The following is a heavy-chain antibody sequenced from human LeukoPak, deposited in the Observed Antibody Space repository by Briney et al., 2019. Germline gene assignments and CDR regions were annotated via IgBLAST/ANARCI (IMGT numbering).Heavy chain of an antibody. Sequence: GESLRLSCAASGFSFDDYTMHWVRQAPGKGLEWVSLITWDGGSTYYADSVKGRFTISRANNKNSLYLQMNSLRTEDTALYYCAKEVASYGSGHWYFDLWGRGTLVTVSS. V-gene: IGHV3-43*01. D-gene: IGHD5-18*01. CDR1: GFSFDDYT. CDR2: ITWDGGST. J-gene: IGHJ2*01. CDR3: AKEVASYGSGHWYFDL.